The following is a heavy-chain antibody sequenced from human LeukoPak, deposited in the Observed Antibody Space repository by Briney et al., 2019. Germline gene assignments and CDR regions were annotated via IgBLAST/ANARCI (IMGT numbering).Heavy chain of an antibody. CDR1: GYSFTSYW. J-gene: IGHJ4*02. CDR2: IYPGDSDT. CDR3: ARHPPSKALRHFDY. V-gene: IGHV5-51*01. Sequence: GESLKISCKGSGYSFTSYWIGWVRQMPGRGLEGMGIIYPGDSDTRYSPSFQGQVTISADKSISTAYLQWSSLKASDTAMYYCARHPPSKALRHFDYWGQGTLVTVSS.